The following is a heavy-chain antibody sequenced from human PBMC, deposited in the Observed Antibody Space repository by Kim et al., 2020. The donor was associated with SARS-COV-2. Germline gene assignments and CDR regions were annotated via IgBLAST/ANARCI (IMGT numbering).Heavy chain of an antibody. CDR3: AKGGDDYVWGSYRSDY. J-gene: IGHJ4*02. V-gene: IGHV3-23*01. Sequence: VKGRFTISRDNSKNTLYLQMNSLRAEDTAVYYCAKGGDDYVWGSYRSDYWGQGTLVTVSS. D-gene: IGHD3-16*02.